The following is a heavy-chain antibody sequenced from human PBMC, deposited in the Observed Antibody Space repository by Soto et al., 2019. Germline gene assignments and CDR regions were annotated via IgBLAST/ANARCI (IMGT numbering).Heavy chain of an antibody. CDR3: ATGSRGSTSDVFDI. V-gene: IGHV4-59*02. J-gene: IGHJ3*02. D-gene: IGHD3-10*01. CDR1: GGSVTSYY. Sequence: SETLSLTCTVFGGSVTSYYWTWIRQPPGKGLEWIGYTYYSGSTNYNPSLKSRVTISVDTSKNQFSLKLSSVTAADTAVYYCATGSRGSTSDVFDIWDRGTMVTVSS. CDR2: TYYSGST.